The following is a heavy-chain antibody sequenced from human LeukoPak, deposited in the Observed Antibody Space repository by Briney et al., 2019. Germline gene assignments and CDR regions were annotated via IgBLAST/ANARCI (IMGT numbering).Heavy chain of an antibody. J-gene: IGHJ4*02. V-gene: IGHV3-23*01. D-gene: IGHD5-24*01. CDR3: AKADEVASATIGPAGY. CDR1: RFTFSTYA. Sequence: GGSLRLSCAASRFTFSTYAMSWVRQAPGKGLEWVSAISGSGDSAYYADSVKGRFTISRDNSKNTLYLQMNSLRAEDTAVYYCAKADEVASATIGPAGYWGQGTLVTASS. CDR2: ISGSGDSA.